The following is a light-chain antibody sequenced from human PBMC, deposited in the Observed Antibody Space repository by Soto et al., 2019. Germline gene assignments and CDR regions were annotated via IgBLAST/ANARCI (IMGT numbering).Light chain of an antibody. CDR3: QQYGSSPNT. Sequence: EIVLTQSPGTRSLSPGERATLSCRASQSVSSSYLAWYQQKPGQAPRLLIYGASSRATGIPGRFSGSGSGTDFTLTISRLEPEDFAVYYCQQYGSSPNTFGQGTKLEIK. CDR2: GAS. V-gene: IGKV3-20*01. J-gene: IGKJ2*01. CDR1: QSVSSSY.